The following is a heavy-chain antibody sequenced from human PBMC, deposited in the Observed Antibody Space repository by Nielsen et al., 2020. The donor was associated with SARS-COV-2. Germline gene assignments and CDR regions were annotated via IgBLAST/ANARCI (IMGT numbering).Heavy chain of an antibody. D-gene: IGHD2-2*01. V-gene: IGHV3-9*01. J-gene: IGHJ3*02. CDR3: AKLVVVPAAMGDAFDI. CDR2: ISWNSGSI. CDR1: GFTFDDYA. Sequence: GGSLRLSCAASGFTFDDYAMHWVRQAPGKGLEWVSGISWNSGSIGYADSVKGRFTISRDNAKNSLYLQMNSLRAEDTALYYCAKLVVVPAAMGDAFDIWGQGTMVTVSS.